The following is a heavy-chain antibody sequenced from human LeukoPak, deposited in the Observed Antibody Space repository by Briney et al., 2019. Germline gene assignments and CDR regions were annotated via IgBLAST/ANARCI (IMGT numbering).Heavy chain of an antibody. J-gene: IGHJ4*02. CDR3: ARVPIAAPRYFDY. D-gene: IGHD6-13*01. Sequence: PGGSLRLSCAASGFTFDEYGMSWVRQAPGKGLEWVSGISLNGGSRGYADSVKGRFTISRDNAKNSLYLQMNSLRAEDTAVYYCARVPIAAPRYFDYWGQGTLVTVSS. CDR1: GFTFDEYG. CDR2: ISLNGGSR. V-gene: IGHV3-20*04.